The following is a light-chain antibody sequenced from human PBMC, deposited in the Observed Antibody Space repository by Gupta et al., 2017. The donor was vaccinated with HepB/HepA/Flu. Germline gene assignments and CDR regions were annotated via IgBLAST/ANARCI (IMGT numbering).Light chain of an antibody. CDR3: QYLGY. CDR2: GAS. J-gene: IGKJ2*01. Sequence: DIVMTQSPATLSVSPGERVTLSCRASPSVRTNLAWYQHKPGQSPRLLIHGASIRATGIPHRFSGSGFGTEFARTISSIQPEDLGGYDGQYLGYFGQGTKLEIK. CDR1: PSVRTN. V-gene: IGKV3-15*01.